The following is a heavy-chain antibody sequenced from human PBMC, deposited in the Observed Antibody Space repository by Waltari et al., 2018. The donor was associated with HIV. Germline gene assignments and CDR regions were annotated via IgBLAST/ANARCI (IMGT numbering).Heavy chain of an antibody. CDR2: INPDTGAT. V-gene: IGHV1-2*02. CDR3: ARDPGQGGSLFDE. CDR1: GYTFTDYF. J-gene: IGHJ4*02. Sequence: QVQLVQSETEVKKPGASVRVSCKASGYTFTDYFLHWVRQAPGHGLEWMGWINPDTGATNFAQKFQGRVAMTRDPSITTIYLQLNDLRSDDTAVIYCARDPGQGGSLFDEWGQGTLVTVSS. D-gene: IGHD1-26*01.